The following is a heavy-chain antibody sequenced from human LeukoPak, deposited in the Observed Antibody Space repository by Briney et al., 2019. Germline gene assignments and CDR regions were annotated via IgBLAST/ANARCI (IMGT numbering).Heavy chain of an antibody. CDR3: ARLSGEPLPFDY. J-gene: IGHJ4*02. Sequence: SEPLTLPCTVSGDSISRYYWSWIRQPPGKGLEWIGYIYYSGSTNYNPSLKSRVTISVDTSKNQFSLKLSSVTAADTAVYDCARLSGEPLPFDYWGQGTLVTVSS. CDR2: IYYSGST. D-gene: IGHD1-26*01. CDR1: GDSISRYY. V-gene: IGHV4-59*08.